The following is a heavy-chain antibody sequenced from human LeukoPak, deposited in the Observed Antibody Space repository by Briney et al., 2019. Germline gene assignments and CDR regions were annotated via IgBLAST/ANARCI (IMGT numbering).Heavy chain of an antibody. J-gene: IGHJ6*02. CDR1: GGSFSGYY. D-gene: IGHD2-8*01. CDR3: ARGQVYNVLMVYAHPRGYYGMDV. V-gene: IGHV4-34*01. Sequence: PSETLSLTCAVYGGSFSGYYWSWIRQPPGKGLEWIGEINHSGSTNYNPSLKSRVTISVDTSKNQFSLKLSSVTAADTAVYYCARGQVYNVLMVYAHPRGYYGMDVWGQGTTVTVSS. CDR2: INHSGST.